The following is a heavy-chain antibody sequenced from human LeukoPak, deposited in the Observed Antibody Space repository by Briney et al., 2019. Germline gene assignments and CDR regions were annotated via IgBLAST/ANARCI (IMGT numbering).Heavy chain of an antibody. D-gene: IGHD3-10*01. Sequence: PGGSLRLSCAASGFTFGYYGINWVRQAPEKGREWVSAISGSGGDTYYADSVKGRFTISRDNSKSTLYLQMNSLRVEDKAVYYCAKEAASSTLVRGVTYYYYYGMDVWGQGTTVTVSS. J-gene: IGHJ6*02. CDR3: AKEAASSTLVRGVTYYYYYGMDV. V-gene: IGHV3-23*01. CDR2: ISGSGGDT. CDR1: GFTFGYYG.